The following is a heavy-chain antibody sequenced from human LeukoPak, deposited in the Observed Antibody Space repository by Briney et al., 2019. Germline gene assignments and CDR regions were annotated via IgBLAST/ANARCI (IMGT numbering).Heavy chain of an antibody. CDR1: GGSFSGYY. CDR2: INHSGST. V-gene: IGHV4-34*01. CDR3: AREPYSNSYYGMDV. D-gene: IGHD4-4*01. J-gene: IGHJ6*02. Sequence: SETLSLTCAVYGGSFSGYYWSWIRQPPGKGLEWIGEINHSGSTNYNPSLKSRVTISVDTSKNQFSLKLSSVTAADTAVYYCAREPYSNSYYGMDVWGQGTTVTVSS.